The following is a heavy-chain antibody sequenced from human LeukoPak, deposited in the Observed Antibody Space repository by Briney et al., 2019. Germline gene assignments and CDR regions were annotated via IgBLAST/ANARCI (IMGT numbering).Heavy chain of an antibody. CDR1: GGSISSSSYY. V-gene: IGHV4-39*07. D-gene: IGHD3-10*01. CDR2: VYYSGNT. Sequence: PSETLSLTCTVSGGSISSSSYYWGWIRQPPGKGLEWIVTVYYSGNTYYNPSLKSRVTISVDTSKNQFSLKLNSVTAADTAVYYCARGLAPWVRGARGYYFDSWGQGTLVTVSS. J-gene: IGHJ4*02. CDR3: ARGLAPWVRGARGYYFDS.